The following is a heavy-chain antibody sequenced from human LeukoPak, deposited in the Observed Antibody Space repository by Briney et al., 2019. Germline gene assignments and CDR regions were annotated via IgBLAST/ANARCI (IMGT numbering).Heavy chain of an antibody. CDR3: ARVRTTNWFDP. CDR2: IYSGGST. D-gene: IGHD4-11*01. CDR1: GFTVSSNY. Sequence: GGSLRLXCAASGFTVSSNYMSWVRQAPGKGLEWVSVIYSGGSTYYADSVKGRFTISRDNSKNTLYLQMNSLRAEDTAVYYCARVRTTNWFDPWGQGTLVTVSS. J-gene: IGHJ5*02. V-gene: IGHV3-66*02.